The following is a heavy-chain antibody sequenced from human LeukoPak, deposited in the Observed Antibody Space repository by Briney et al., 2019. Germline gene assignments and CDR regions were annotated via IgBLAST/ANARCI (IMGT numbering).Heavy chain of an antibody. CDR2: IYYSGST. V-gene: IGHV4-39*07. CDR3: ARDTGGTTVFDN. Sequence: TSETLSLTCTVSGGSITRDGFYWGWIRQPPGKGLEWFGSIYYSGSTYYNPSLKSRVTISVDTSKNQFFPRLKSVTAADTAVYYCARDTGGTTVFDNWGQGTLVTVSS. D-gene: IGHD1-1*01. J-gene: IGHJ4*02. CDR1: GGSITRDGFY.